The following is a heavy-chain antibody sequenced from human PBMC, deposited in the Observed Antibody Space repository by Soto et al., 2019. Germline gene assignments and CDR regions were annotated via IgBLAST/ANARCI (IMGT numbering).Heavy chain of an antibody. J-gene: IGHJ6*02. CDR3: ARARCPLGSGSPCPKVSLEF. CDR1: GYTFTGHY. V-gene: IGHV1-2*02. D-gene: IGHD3-10*01. CDR2: LKSDNGGA. Sequence: ASVKVSCKASGYTFTGHYMHWVRQVSGKGLEYLGWLKSDNGGAYSAPKFQGRVTFTRDTSTTTAYMELSGLRSDETAVYCCARARCPLGSGSPCPKVSLEFWGQGSTVAVSS.